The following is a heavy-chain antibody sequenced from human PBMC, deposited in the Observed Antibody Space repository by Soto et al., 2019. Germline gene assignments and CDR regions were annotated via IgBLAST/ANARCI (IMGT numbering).Heavy chain of an antibody. V-gene: IGHV3-23*01. Sequence: EVQLLESGGGLVQPGGSLRLSCAASGFTFSSYGMIWVRQAPGEGLEWVSSVSNSGGSTYYGDSVKGRFTISRDKSRNTLYLQMHSLRVEDTAVYFCAESRQSSTWYVDYWGQGTLVTVST. CDR3: AESRQSSTWYVDY. D-gene: IGHD6-13*01. CDR2: VSNSGGST. J-gene: IGHJ4*02. CDR1: GFTFSSYG.